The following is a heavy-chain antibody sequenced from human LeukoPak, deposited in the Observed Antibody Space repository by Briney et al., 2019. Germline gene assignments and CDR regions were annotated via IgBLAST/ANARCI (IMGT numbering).Heavy chain of an antibody. Sequence: PGGSLRLSCAVSGLPFDSYGMTWVRQAPGKGLEWVSGITGNGVYTYYADSVKGRFTISRDNSKSTLSLQMNSLRAEDTAVYYCAKSYCGGDCGWGPGTLVIVSS. CDR2: ITGNGVYT. CDR3: AKSYCGGDCG. J-gene: IGHJ4*02. D-gene: IGHD2-21*02. V-gene: IGHV3-23*01. CDR1: GLPFDSYG.